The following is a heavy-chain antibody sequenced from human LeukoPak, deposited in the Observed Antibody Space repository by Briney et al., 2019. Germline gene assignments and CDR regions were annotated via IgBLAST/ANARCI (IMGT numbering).Heavy chain of an antibody. V-gene: IGHV3-7*01. Sequence: PGGSLRLSCAASGFTFSSYWMSWVRQAPGKGLEWVVNIKQDGSDKYYVDSVKGRFTISRDNAKNSLYLQMNSLRAEDTAVYYCAKDSRSWYYYLDYWGQGTLVTVSS. CDR2: IKQDGSDK. D-gene: IGHD6-13*01. J-gene: IGHJ4*02. CDR1: GFTFSSYW. CDR3: AKDSRSWYYYLDY.